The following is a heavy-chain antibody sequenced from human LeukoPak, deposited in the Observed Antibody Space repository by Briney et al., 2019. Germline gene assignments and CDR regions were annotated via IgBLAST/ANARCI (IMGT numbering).Heavy chain of an antibody. CDR2: ISDSGGTK. J-gene: IGHJ5*02. Sequence: GGSLRLSCAASRFTFTDYYKSWLRQAPGEGLEWISYISDSGGTKHYADSVKGRFTISRDNAKNSLYLQTNSLRAEDTAVYYCARGAGPLFDPWGQGTLVTGSS. V-gene: IGHV3-11*01. CDR3: ARGAGPLFDP. CDR1: RFTFTDYY.